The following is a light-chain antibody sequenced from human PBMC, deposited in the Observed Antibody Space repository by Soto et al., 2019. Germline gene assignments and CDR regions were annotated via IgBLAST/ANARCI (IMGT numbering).Light chain of an antibody. V-gene: IGLV2-23*01. CDR2: EGI. CDR3: CSYAQGTTTVV. Sequence: QSALTQPASVSGSPGQSITSSCTGTSSDVGSFNLVSWYQQYPGKAPKLLIYEGIKRPAGVSDRFSGSKSGNTASLTISGLQAEDEANYCCCSYAQGTTTVVFGGGTKLTVL. CDR1: SSDVGSFNL. J-gene: IGLJ2*01.